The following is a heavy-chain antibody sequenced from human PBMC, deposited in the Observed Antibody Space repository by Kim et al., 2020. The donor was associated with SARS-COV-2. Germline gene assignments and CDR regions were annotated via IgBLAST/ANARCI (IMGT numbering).Heavy chain of an antibody. CDR2: INQDGSEK. V-gene: IGHV3-7*01. D-gene: IGHD6-19*01. CDR3: ATGRGWFFV. Sequence: GGSLRLSCAASGFTLNMYWMTWVRQAPGKGLEWVANINQDGSEKEYVDSVKGRYTISRDNAKNSLYLQMNSLRVDDTAVYYCATGRGWFFVWGQGTPVTVSS. J-gene: IGHJ4*02. CDR1: GFTLNMYW.